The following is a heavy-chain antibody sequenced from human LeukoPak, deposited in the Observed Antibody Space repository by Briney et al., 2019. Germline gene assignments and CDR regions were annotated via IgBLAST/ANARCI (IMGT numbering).Heavy chain of an antibody. Sequence: GGSLRLSCAASVFTYRIYAVSGVRQAPGGGREGVSAISDSGGDTYHADSMKGRFTISRDNSKITLYLQMSSLRVEDSAIYYCAKGSADGRPYFFDYWGQGILVTVSS. CDR2: ISDSGGDT. J-gene: IGHJ4*02. CDR1: VFTYRIYA. CDR3: AKGSADGRPYFFDY. D-gene: IGHD2-15*01. V-gene: IGHV3-23*01.